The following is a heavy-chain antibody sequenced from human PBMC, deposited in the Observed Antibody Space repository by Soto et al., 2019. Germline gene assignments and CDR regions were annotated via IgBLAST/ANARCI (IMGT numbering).Heavy chain of an antibody. V-gene: IGHV4-59*08. CDR1: GGSISSYY. CDR3: ARLGRYYQSLDS. D-gene: IGHD3-10*01. J-gene: IGHJ5*01. Sequence: SETLSLTCTVSGGSISSYYWSWIRQPPGKGLEWIGYIYYSGSTNYNPSLKSRVTISVDTSKSQFSLRLTSVTAADTAVYYCARLGRYYQSLDSWGPGTLVTVSS. CDR2: IYYSGST.